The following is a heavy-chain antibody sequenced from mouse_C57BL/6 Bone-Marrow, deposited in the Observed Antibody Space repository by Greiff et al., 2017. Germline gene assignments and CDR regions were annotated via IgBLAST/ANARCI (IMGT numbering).Heavy chain of an antibody. CDR1: GFTFSSYA. CDR2: ISSGGDYI. CDR3: TGFKGSSGFAY. J-gene: IGHJ3*01. D-gene: IGHD1-3*01. Sequence: EVKLVESGEGLVKPGGSLKLSCAASGFTFSSYAMSWVRQTPEKRLEWVAYISSGGDYIYYADTVKGRFTISRDNARNTLYLQMSSLKSEDTAMYYCTGFKGSSGFAYWGQGTLVTVSA. V-gene: IGHV5-9-1*02.